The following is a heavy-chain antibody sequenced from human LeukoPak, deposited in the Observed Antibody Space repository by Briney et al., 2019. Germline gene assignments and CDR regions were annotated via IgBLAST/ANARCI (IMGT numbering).Heavy chain of an antibody. Sequence: SETLSLTCTVSGGSISSYYWGWVRQPPGKALEWIGNIFYSGSTYYSPSLESRVTISLDTSRNQFSLKLNSVTAADTAVYYCAKSNGYGLIDIWGQGTMVTVSS. CDR2: IFYSGST. J-gene: IGHJ3*02. CDR1: GGSISSYY. CDR3: AKSNGYGLIDI. D-gene: IGHD3-10*01. V-gene: IGHV4-39*07.